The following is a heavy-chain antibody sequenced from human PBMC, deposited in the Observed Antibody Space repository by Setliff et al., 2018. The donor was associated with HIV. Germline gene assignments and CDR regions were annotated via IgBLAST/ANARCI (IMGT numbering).Heavy chain of an antibody. J-gene: IGHJ3*01. CDR2: VNQSGDT. V-gene: IGHV4-34*01. CDR3: VSGGAIPEGDVFDV. CDR1: NESLSESY. Sequence: SETLSLTCAVYNESLSESYWSWIRQPPGKRLEWIGEVNQSGDTKSNPSLKSRVTISVDTSKKQFSLKLTSVTAADTALYYCVSGGAIPEGDVFDVWSLGKLVTVSS.